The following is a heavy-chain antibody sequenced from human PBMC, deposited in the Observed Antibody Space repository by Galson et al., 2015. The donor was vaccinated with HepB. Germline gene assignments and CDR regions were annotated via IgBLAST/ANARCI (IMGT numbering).Heavy chain of an antibody. CDR3: AKDLYRLAGAFDE. Sequence: SLRLSCAASGFDFDDSLMHWVRQRPGKTLEWISLITWNGDTTHYADSLKGRFTVSRDNSEDSLYLQMNRLTVEDTALYYCAKDLYRLAGAFDEWGEGTMVTVSS. J-gene: IGHJ3*01. CDR2: ITWNGDTT. V-gene: IGHV3-43D*04. D-gene: IGHD2-21*01. CDR1: GFDFDDSL.